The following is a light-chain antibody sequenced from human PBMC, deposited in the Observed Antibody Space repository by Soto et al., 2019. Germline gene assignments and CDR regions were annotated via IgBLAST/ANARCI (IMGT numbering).Light chain of an antibody. CDR2: GAS. Sequence: VLTQSPATLTLSPGERATLSCRASQSVSSSYLAWYQQNPGQAPRILIYGASSRATGIPDRFSGSGSGTDFTLTISRLEPEDFAVYYCQQYGSSPRTFGQGTKVDIK. J-gene: IGKJ1*01. CDR3: QQYGSSPRT. CDR1: QSVSSSY. V-gene: IGKV3-20*01.